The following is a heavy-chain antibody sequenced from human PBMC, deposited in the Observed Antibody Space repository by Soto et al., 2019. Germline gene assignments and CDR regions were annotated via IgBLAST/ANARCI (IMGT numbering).Heavy chain of an antibody. Sequence: SETLSLTCTVSGGSISSSSYYWGWIRQPPGKGLEWIGSIYYSGSTYYNPSLKSRVTISVDTSKSQFSLKLSSVTAADTAVYYCARQYSSSWYRGPHYYYMDAWGKGTTVTVSS. J-gene: IGHJ6*03. CDR1: GGSISSSSYY. CDR2: IYYSGST. D-gene: IGHD6-13*01. CDR3: ARQYSSSWYRGPHYYYMDA. V-gene: IGHV4-39*01.